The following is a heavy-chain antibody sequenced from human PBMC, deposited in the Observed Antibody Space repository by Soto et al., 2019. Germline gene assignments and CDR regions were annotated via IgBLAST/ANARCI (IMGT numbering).Heavy chain of an antibody. D-gene: IGHD3-10*01. CDR3: ASRSYGSGSYYKGRGLDY. Sequence: QVQLVQSGAEVKKPGSSVKVSCKASGGTFSSYAISWVRQAPGQGLEWMGGIIPIFGTANYAQKFQGRVTITADGSTSTAYMELSSLSSEDTAVYYCASRSYGSGSYYKGRGLDYWGQGTLVTVSS. V-gene: IGHV1-69*01. J-gene: IGHJ4*02. CDR2: IIPIFGTA. CDR1: GGTFSSYA.